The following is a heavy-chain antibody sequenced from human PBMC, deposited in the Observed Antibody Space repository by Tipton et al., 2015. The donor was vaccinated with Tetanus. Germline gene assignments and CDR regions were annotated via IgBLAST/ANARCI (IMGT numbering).Heavy chain of an antibody. D-gene: IGHD3-3*01. Sequence: TLSLTCTVSGGSISSYYWSWIRQPAGKGLEWIGRIYTSGSTNHNPSLKSRVTMSVDTSKNQFSLKLSSVTAADTAVYYCAGVLRSESVGWFDPWGQGSLVTVSS. CDR1: GGSISSYY. CDR3: AGVLRSESVGWFDP. CDR2: IYTSGST. V-gene: IGHV4-4*07. J-gene: IGHJ5*02.